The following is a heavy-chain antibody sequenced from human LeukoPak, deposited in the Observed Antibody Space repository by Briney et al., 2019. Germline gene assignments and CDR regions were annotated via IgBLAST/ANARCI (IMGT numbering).Heavy chain of an antibody. D-gene: IGHD3-16*01. V-gene: IGHV3-7*03. CDR1: GFTFSSHW. CDR2: INQDGSQK. J-gene: IGHJ6*02. Sequence: HSGGSLRLSCAGSGFTFSSHWIGWVRQAPGKGLEWVAHINQDGSQKYYVDSVEGRFAISRDNAKNSLYLQMNSLRAEDTAVYFCARGGGLDVWGQGATVTVSS. CDR3: ARGGGLDV.